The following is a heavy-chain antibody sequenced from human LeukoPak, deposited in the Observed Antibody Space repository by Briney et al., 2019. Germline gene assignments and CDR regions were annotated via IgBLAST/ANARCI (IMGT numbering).Heavy chain of an antibody. CDR3: ARHSSGLLTGQNPFDY. CDR2: IYPGDSDT. CDR1: GYSFTSYW. Sequence: GESLKISCKGSGYSFTSYWIGWVHQMPGKGLEWMGIIYPGDSDTRYSPSFQGQVTISADKSISTAYLQWSSLKASDTAMYYCARHSSGLLTGQNPFDYWGQGTLVTVSS. J-gene: IGHJ4*02. V-gene: IGHV5-51*07. D-gene: IGHD6-19*01.